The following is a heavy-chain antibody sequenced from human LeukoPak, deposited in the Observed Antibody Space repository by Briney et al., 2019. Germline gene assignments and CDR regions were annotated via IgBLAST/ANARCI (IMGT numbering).Heavy chain of an antibody. J-gene: IGHJ4*02. CDR2: IYTSGST. CDR1: GGSFSGYY. V-gene: IGHV4-59*10. Sequence: SEILSLTCAVYGGSFSGYYWSWIRQPPGKGLEWIGRIYTSGSTNYNPSLKSRVTMSVDTSKNQFSLKLSSVTAADTAVYYCARAPSPPYSSGWYDYFDYWGQGTLVTVSS. D-gene: IGHD6-19*01. CDR3: ARAPSPPYSSGWYDYFDY.